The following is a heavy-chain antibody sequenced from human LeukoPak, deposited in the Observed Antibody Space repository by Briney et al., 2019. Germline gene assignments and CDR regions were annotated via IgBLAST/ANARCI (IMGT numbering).Heavy chain of an antibody. CDR1: GGSISSSSYY. CDR3: ARRIAALTFDY. D-gene: IGHD6-6*01. J-gene: IGHJ4*02. V-gene: IGHV4-39*01. Sequence: SETLSLTCTVSGGSISSSSYYWGWIRQPPGKGLEWIGSIYYSGSTYYNPSLKSRVTISVDTSKNQFSLKLSSVTATDTAVYYCARRIAALTFDYWGQGTLVTVSS. CDR2: IYYSGST.